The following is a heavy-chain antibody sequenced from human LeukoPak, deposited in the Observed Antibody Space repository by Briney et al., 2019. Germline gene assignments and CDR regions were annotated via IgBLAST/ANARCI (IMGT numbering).Heavy chain of an antibody. CDR1: GFTFGDYA. CDR3: TRGRNGDYYYYYMDV. V-gene: IGHV3-49*04. CDR2: IRSKAYGGTT. J-gene: IGHJ6*03. D-gene: IGHD2-8*01. Sequence: GGTLRLSCTASGFTFGDYAMSWVRQAPGKGLEWVGFIRSKAYGGTTEYAASVKGRFTISRDDSKSIAYLQMNSLKTEDTAVYYCTRGRNGDYYYYYMDVWGKGTTVTISS.